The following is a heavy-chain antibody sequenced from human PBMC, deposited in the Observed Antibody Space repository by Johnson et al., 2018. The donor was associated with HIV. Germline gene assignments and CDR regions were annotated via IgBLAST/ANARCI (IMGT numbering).Heavy chain of an antibody. CDR2: ISSSGSTI. D-gene: IGHD4-11*01. Sequence: HVQLVESGGGLVQPGGSLRLSCAASGFTFSDYYMSWIRQAPGKGLEWVSYISSSGSTIYYADSVKGRFTISRDNAKNSLYLQMNSLRAEDTAVYYCARSLRRLQRVFDAFDIWGQGTMVTVSS. CDR1: GFTFSDYY. J-gene: IGHJ3*02. V-gene: IGHV3-11*04. CDR3: ARSLRRLQRVFDAFDI.